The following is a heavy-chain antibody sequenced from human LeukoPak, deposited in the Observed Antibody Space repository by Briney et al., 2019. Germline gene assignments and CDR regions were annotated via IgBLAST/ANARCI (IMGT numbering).Heavy chain of an antibody. D-gene: IGHD3-22*01. CDR2: ISGDGGST. CDR1: GFTFDDYA. Sequence: GGSLRLSCAASGFTFDDYAMHWVRQAPGKGREWVSLISGDGGSTYYADSVKGRFTISRDNSKNSLYLQMNSLRTEDTALYYCAKIPQINYYDSSGLDGYWGQGTLVTVSS. J-gene: IGHJ4*02. V-gene: IGHV3-43*02. CDR3: AKIPQINYYDSSGLDGY.